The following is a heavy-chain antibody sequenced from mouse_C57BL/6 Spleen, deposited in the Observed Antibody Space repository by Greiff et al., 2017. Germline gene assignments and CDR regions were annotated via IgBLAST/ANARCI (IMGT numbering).Heavy chain of an antibody. V-gene: IGHV1-82*01. D-gene: IGHD2-3*01. CDR2: IYPGDGDT. CDR3: VYDDGAY. CDR1: GYAFSSSW. J-gene: IGHJ3*01. Sequence: VMLVESGPELVKPGASVKISCKASGYAFSSSWMNWVKQRPGKGLEWIGRIYPGDGDTNYNGKFTGKATLTADKSSSTAYMQLINLTSEDYAVYFCVYDDGAYWGQGTLVTVSA.